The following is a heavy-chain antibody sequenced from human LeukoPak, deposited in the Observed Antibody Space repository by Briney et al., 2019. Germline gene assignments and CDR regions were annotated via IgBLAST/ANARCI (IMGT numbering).Heavy chain of an antibody. J-gene: IGHJ4*02. V-gene: IGHV3-30*18. CDR1: GFTFRIYD. Sequence: PGGSLGLSCAASGFTFRIYDMHWVRQAPGQGLEWVAVMSNDGTNEYYGDSVKGRFTISRDNSRNTLHLQMNSLRPDDTAVYYCAKSIRVIGTTALDYWGPGTLVTVSS. D-gene: IGHD1-20*01. CDR3: AKSIRVIGTTALDY. CDR2: MSNDGTNE.